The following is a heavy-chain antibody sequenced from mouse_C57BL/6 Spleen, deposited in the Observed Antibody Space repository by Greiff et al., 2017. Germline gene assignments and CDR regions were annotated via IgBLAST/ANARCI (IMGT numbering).Heavy chain of an antibody. J-gene: IGHJ2*01. Sequence: QVQLQQPGAELVKPGASVKLSCKASGYTFTSYWMHWVMQRPGQGLVWIGMIHPNSGSTNYNEKFKSKATLTVDKSSSTDYMQLSRLTSEDSAVYYCARGDSYYFDYWGTGTTLTVSS. CDR2: IHPNSGST. V-gene: IGHV1-64*01. CDR3: ARGDSYYFDY. CDR1: GYTFTSYW.